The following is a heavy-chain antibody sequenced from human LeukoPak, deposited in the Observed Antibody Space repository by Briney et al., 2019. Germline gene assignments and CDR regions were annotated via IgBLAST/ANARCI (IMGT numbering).Heavy chain of an antibody. CDR3: ATYWRYFDWLLSDI. J-gene: IGHJ3*02. CDR2: ISRSSSYI. D-gene: IGHD3-9*01. Sequence: PRGSLRLSCAASGFTFSTYNMNWVRQAPGKGLEWVSSISRSSSYIYYADSVKGRFTISRDNAKNSLYLQMNSLRAEDTAVYYCATYWRYFDWLLSDIWGLGTMVTVSS. V-gene: IGHV3-21*04. CDR1: GFTFSTYN.